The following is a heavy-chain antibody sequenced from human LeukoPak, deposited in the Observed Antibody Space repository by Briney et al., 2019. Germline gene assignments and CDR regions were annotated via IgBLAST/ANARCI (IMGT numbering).Heavy chain of an antibody. J-gene: IGHJ4*02. Sequence: SETLSLTCTVSGGSISSSSYYWGWIRQPPGKGLEWIGSIYYSGSTYYNPSLKSRVTISVDTSKNQFSLKLSSVTAADTAVYYCARDHSSYYDILTGYYYYFDYWGQGTLVTVSS. CDR2: IYYSGST. V-gene: IGHV4-39*07. CDR3: ARDHSSYYDILTGYYYYFDY. CDR1: GGSISSSSYY. D-gene: IGHD3-9*01.